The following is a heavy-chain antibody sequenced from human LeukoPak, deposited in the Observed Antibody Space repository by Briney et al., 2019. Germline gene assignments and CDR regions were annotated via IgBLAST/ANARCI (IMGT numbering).Heavy chain of an antibody. V-gene: IGHV3-48*03. Sequence: GGSLRLSCAASGFTFSSYEMNWIRQAPGKGLEWVSYISSSGSTIYYADSAKGRFTISRDNAKNSLYLQMNSLRAEDTAVYYCARMGDPYSSGWYDGDYWGQGTLVTVSS. CDR2: ISSSGSTI. CDR1: GFTFSSYE. D-gene: IGHD6-19*01. CDR3: ARMGDPYSSGWYDGDY. J-gene: IGHJ4*02.